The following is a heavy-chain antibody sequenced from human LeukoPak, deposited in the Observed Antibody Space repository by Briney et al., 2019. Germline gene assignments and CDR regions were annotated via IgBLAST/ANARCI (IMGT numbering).Heavy chain of an antibody. D-gene: IGHD2-15*01. CDR3: ASLSRVAGTFSEFLF. Sequence: SETLSLTCSVAGGSMSFYYWSWIRQPPGKGLKWIGYVSYSGSTNYSPSLKSRVTISVDTSKNQFSLKLSSVTAADTAVYYCASLSRVAGTFSEFLFRGQGTLVTVSS. V-gene: IGHV4-59*01. CDR1: GGSMSFYY. J-gene: IGHJ4*02. CDR2: VSYSGST.